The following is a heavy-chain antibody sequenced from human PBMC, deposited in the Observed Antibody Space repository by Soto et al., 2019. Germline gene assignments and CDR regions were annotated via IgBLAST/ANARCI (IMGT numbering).Heavy chain of an antibody. D-gene: IGHD3-10*01. Sequence: XGSLSLSCAACGFTFSDYYMSWIRQAPGKGLEWVSYISSSSSYTNYADSAKGRFTISRDNAKNSLYLQMNSLRAEDTAVYYCARKEGEFDYWGQGTLVTVS. J-gene: IGHJ4*02. CDR2: ISSSSSYT. CDR1: GFTFSDYY. CDR3: ARKEGEFDY. V-gene: IGHV3-11*06.